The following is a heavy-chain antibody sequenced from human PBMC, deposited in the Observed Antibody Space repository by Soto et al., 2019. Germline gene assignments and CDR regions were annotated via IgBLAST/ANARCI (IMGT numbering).Heavy chain of an antibody. CDR3: ARRGYSSSWYWFDP. CDR2: MHYSGST. Sequence: QVQLQESGPGLVKPSETLSLICSVSGGSMRSSDYYWGWIRQPPNKGLEWIGSMHYSGSTFYNPSLKSRVTISVDTSKNQFSLKLTSVTAADTAVYYCARRGYSSSWYWFDPWGQGTLVTVSS. CDR1: GGSMRSSDYY. J-gene: IGHJ5*02. V-gene: IGHV4-39*01. D-gene: IGHD6-13*01.